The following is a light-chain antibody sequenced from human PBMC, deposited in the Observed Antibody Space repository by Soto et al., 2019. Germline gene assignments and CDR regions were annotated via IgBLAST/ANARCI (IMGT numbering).Light chain of an antibody. CDR2: KVS. Sequence: DAVMTQSPLSLPVTLGQPASISCRSSQSLVDNDGTTYLNWLQQRPGQSPRRLIYKVSNRDSGVADRFSGSGAGTYFTLKSSRVEAEDVGVYFCMQSTHWPPTFGQGTKVEIK. V-gene: IGKV2-30*01. CDR3: MQSTHWPPT. CDR1: QSLVDNDGTTY. J-gene: IGKJ1*01.